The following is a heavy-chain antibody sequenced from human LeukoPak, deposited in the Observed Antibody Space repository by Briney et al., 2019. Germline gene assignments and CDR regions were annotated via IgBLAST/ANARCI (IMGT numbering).Heavy chain of an antibody. J-gene: IGHJ6*03. D-gene: IGHD6-19*01. V-gene: IGHV3-43*02. CDR3: AKDNAEQWLVRSYYYYYMDV. Sequence: PGGSLRLSCAASRFTFDDYAMHWVRHAPGKGLEWVSLISGDGGSTYYADSVKGRFTISRDNSKNSLYLQMNSLRTEDTALYYCAKDNAEQWLVRSYYYYYMDVWGKGTTVTVSS. CDR1: RFTFDDYA. CDR2: ISGDGGST.